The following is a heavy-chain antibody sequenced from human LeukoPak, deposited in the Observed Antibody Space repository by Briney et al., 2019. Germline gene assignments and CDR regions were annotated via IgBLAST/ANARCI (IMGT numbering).Heavy chain of an antibody. D-gene: IGHD3-10*02. CDR2: AGWAGGTT. Sequence: PGGSLRLSCATSGFHFDRYTIHWVRQAPGKGVEWVSLAGWAGGTTFYSDSVRGRFTISRDSGRKSVYLQMNSLTTDDTAFYFCAKELDTMFFDYWGQGALVTVSS. V-gene: IGHV3-43*01. J-gene: IGHJ4*02. CDR3: AKELDTMFFDY. CDR1: GFHFDRYT.